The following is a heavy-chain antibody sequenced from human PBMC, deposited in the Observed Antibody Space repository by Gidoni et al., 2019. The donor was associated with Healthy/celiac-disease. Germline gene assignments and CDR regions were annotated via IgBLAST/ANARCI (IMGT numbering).Heavy chain of an antibody. V-gene: IGHV4-34*01. J-gene: IGHJ5*02. Sequence: QVQLQQWCAGLFKPSETLSLTCAVYGVSFSGYYWSCIRQPPGKGLGWIGEINHSGSTNYNPSLKSRVTIAVDTSKNQFSLKLSSVTAADTAVYYCASSPTTPIGFGELLHQYNWFDPWGQGTLVTVSS. CDR1: GVSFSGYY. CDR3: ASSPTTPIGFGELLHQYNWFDP. D-gene: IGHD3-10*01. CDR2: INHSGST.